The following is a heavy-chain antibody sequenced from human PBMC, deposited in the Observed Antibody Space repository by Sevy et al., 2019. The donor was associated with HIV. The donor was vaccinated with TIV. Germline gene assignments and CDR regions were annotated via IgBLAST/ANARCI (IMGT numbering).Heavy chain of an antibody. CDR2: IKQDGSEK. CDR1: GFTFSSYW. V-gene: IGHV3-7*01. CDR3: AGVLFNSRGEDTATYYLDY. J-gene: IGHJ4*02. D-gene: IGHD5-18*01. Sequence: GGSLRLSCAASGFTFSSYWMSWVRQAPGKGLEWVANIKQDGSEKYYVDSVKGRFNISRDNAKTSLYLQMNSLRAEDTAVYYCAGVLFNSRGEDTATYYLDYWGQGTLVTVSS.